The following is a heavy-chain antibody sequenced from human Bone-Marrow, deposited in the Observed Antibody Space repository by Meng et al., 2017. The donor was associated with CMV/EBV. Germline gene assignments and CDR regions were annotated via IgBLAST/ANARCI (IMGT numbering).Heavy chain of an antibody. CDR3: ARDTAMDRTPYYYYYGMDV. CDR2: ISSSYI. CDR1: GFTFSSYS. Sequence: GESLKISCAASGFTFSSYSMNWVRQAPGKGLEWVSSISSSYIYYADSVKGRFTISRDNAKNSLYLQMNSLRAEDTAVYYCARDTAMDRTPYYYYYGMDVWGQGTTVTVSS. V-gene: IGHV3-21*01. J-gene: IGHJ6*02. D-gene: IGHD5-18*01.